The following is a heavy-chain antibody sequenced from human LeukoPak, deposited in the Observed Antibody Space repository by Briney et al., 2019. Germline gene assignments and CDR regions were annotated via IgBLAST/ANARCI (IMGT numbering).Heavy chain of an antibody. J-gene: IGHJ4*02. CDR3: AGATSTAMGFRYFDY. Sequence: PSETLSLTCTVSGGSISGYYWSWIRQPPGKGLEWIGYIYYTGSTTYNPALKSRVTISVVTSKNQFSLKLSSVTVADTAVFYCAGATSTAMGFRYFDYWGQGTLVTVSS. CDR1: GGSISGYY. D-gene: IGHD5-18*01. CDR2: IYYTGST. V-gene: IGHV4-59*01.